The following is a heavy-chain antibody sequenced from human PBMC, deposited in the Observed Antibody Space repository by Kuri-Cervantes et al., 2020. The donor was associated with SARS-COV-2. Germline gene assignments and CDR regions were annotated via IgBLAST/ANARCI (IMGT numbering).Heavy chain of an antibody. V-gene: IGHV3-30-3*01. CDR2: ISYDGSNK. J-gene: IGHJ3*02. CDR3: ARDGRGDSASRAAFDI. D-gene: IGHD2-21*01. Sequence: GESLKISCAASGFTFSSYAMHWVRQAPGKGLEWVAVISYDGSNKYYADSVKGRITISRDNSKNTLYLQMNSLRAEDTAVYYCARDGRGDSASRAAFDIWGQGTMVTVSS. CDR1: GFTFSSYA.